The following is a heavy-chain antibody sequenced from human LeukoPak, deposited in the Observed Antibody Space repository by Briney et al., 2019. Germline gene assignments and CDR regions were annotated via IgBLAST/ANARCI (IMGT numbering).Heavy chain of an antibody. CDR3: AKDSSNYFGGAFDI. J-gene: IGHJ3*02. V-gene: IGHV3-9*01. CDR2: ISWNSGSI. D-gene: IGHD3-16*01. Sequence: GRSLRLSCAASGFTFDDYAMHWVRHAPGKGLEGVSGISWNSGSIGYADSVKGRFTISRDNAKNSLYLQMNSLRAEDTALYYCAKDSSNYFGGAFDIWGQGTMVTVSS. CDR1: GFTFDDYA.